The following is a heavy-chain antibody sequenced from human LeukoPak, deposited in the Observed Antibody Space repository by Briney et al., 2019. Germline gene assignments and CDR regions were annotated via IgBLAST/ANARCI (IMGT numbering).Heavy chain of an antibody. D-gene: IGHD3-9*01. Sequence: GGSLRLSCAASGFTFSSYAMSWVRQAPGKGLEWVSAISGSGGSTYYADSVKGRFTISRDNSKNTLYLQMNSLRAEDTAVYDCARDRRYYDILTGPAETWGQGTLVTVSS. CDR1: GFTFSSYA. V-gene: IGHV3-23*01. CDR3: ARDRRYYDILTGPAET. J-gene: IGHJ5*02. CDR2: ISGSGGST.